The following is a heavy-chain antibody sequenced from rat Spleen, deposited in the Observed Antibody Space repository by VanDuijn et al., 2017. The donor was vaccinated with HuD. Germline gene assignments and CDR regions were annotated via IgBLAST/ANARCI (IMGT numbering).Heavy chain of an antibody. CDR3: TTGWVMDA. V-gene: IGHV5-27*01. D-gene: IGHD1-12*02. J-gene: IGHJ4*01. CDR1: GLTFSNDG. CDR2: ISNDGGSN. Sequence: EVQLVESGGGIVQPGRSMKLSCVASGLTFSNDGMAWVRQAPRKGLEWVAYISNDGGSNYYRDTVKGRFTISRDNAKSTLYLQMDSLRSGDTATYYCTTGWVMDAWGQGASVTVSS.